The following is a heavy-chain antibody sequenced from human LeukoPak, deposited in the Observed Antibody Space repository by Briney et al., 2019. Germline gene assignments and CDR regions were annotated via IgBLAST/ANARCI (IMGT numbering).Heavy chain of an antibody. CDR3: ARSPDYYDSSSDWFDP. CDR2: IYYSGST. J-gene: IGHJ5*02. D-gene: IGHD3-22*01. CDR1: GGSISSSSYY. V-gene: IGHV4-39*01. Sequence: PSETLSLTCTVSGGSISSSSYYWGWIRQPPGKGLEWIGSIYYSGSTYYNPSLKSRLTISVDTSKNQFSLKLSSVTAADTAVYYCARSPDYYDSSSDWFDPWGQGTLVTVSS.